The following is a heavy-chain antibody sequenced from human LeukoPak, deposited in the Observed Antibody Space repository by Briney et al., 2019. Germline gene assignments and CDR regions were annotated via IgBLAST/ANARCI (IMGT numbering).Heavy chain of an antibody. CDR2: INWSGGTK. V-gene: IGHV3-20*04. D-gene: IGHD3-10*01. CDR1: GFTFDEYG. Sequence: PGGSLTLSCAASGFTFDEYGMSWVRQAPGKGLEWVSGINWSGGTKVYAESVKGRFTVSRDNAKNSLYLQVNSLRVDDTALYYCARERFGSDYYLDVWGKGTTVTVSS. J-gene: IGHJ6*03. CDR3: ARERFGSDYYLDV.